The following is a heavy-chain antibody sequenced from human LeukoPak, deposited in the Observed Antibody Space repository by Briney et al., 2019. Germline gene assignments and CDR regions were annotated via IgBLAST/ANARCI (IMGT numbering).Heavy chain of an antibody. V-gene: IGHV3-23*01. J-gene: IGHJ4*02. Sequence: GGSLRLSCAASGFTFSSYAMSWVRQARGKWLEWVSAISGSGGSTYYADSVKGRFTISRDNSKNTLYLQMNSLRAEDTAVYYCAKSPLNWNPGHYWGQGTLVTVSS. CDR2: ISGSGGST. CDR1: GFTFSSYA. D-gene: IGHD1-1*01. CDR3: AKSPLNWNPGHY.